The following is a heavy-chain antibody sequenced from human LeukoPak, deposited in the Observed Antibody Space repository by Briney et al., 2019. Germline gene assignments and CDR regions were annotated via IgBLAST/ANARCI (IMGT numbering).Heavy chain of an antibody. CDR1: GFTFSSYA. CDR2: ISGSGGST. V-gene: IGHV3-23*01. Sequence: GGSLRLACAASGFTFSSYAMSWVRQAPGKGLEWVSAISGSGGSTYYADSVKGRFTISRDNSKNTLYLQMNSLRAEDTAVYYCAKPKGVAGLGYWGQGTLVTVSS. D-gene: IGHD6-19*01. J-gene: IGHJ4*02. CDR3: AKPKGVAGLGY.